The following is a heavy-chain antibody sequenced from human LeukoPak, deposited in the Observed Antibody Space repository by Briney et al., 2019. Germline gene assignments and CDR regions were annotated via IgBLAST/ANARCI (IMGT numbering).Heavy chain of an antibody. CDR1: GFSFSNYY. J-gene: IGHJ6*02. V-gene: IGHV3-11*01. Sequence: PGGSLRLSCAASGFSFSNYYMNWIRQAPGKGLVWVSYISSGGSIICYADSVKGRFTISRDNAKNSLYLQMNSLRAEDTAVYYCARAGGRKRGKPYGMDVWGQGTTVTVSS. CDR3: ARAGGRKRGKPYGMDV. D-gene: IGHD3-16*01. CDR2: ISSGGSII.